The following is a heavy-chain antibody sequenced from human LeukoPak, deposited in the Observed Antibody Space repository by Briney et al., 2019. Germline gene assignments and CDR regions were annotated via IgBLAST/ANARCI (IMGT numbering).Heavy chain of an antibody. V-gene: IGHV3-23*01. CDR2: ISGSGGST. CDR3: AKERGDSRWKYYFDY. J-gene: IGHJ4*02. CDR1: GFTFSSYA. Sequence: GGSLRLSCAASGFTFSSYAMSWVRQAPGKGVEWVSGISGSGGSTYYADSVKGRFTISRDNSKNTLYLQMNSLRAEDTAVYYCAKERGDSRWKYYFDYWGQGTLVTVSS. D-gene: IGHD2-21*02.